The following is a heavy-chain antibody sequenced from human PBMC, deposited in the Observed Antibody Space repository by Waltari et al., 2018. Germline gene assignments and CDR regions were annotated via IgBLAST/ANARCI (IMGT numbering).Heavy chain of an antibody. V-gene: IGHV3-48*01. CDR3: ARGTGDFPFDY. CDR2: ISISSSTI. Sequence: VQLVQSGAEVKKPGASVKVSCKASGYTFTGYYMHWVRQAPGKGLVWGAYISISSSTIYYAASVKGRFTISRDNAKNSLYLQMNSLRAEDTAVYYCARGTGDFPFDYWGQGTLVTVSS. D-gene: IGHD2-21*02. J-gene: IGHJ4*02. CDR1: GYTFTGYY.